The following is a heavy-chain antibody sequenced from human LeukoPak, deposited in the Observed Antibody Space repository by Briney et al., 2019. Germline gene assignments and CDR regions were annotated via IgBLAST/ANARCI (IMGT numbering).Heavy chain of an antibody. Sequence: PGGSLRLSCAASGFTFSSYWMNWVRQAPGKGLEWVANIEPDGSDEYYVDSVKGRFTISRDNAKNSLYLQMNSLRAEDTAVYYCAKDPRYYYDSSGSLWGQGTLVTVSS. CDR1: GFTFSSYW. D-gene: IGHD3-22*01. J-gene: IGHJ4*02. CDR3: AKDPRYYYDSSGSL. V-gene: IGHV3-7*01. CDR2: IEPDGSDE.